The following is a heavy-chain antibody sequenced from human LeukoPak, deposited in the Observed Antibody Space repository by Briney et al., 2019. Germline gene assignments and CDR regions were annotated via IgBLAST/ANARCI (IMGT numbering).Heavy chain of an antibody. J-gene: IGHJ6*02. CDR2: IYPGDSDT. CDR1: GYSFTSYW. CDR3: ASYSSGWYYYYGMDV. Sequence: GESLKISCKGSGYSFTSYWIGWVRQMPGKGLEWMGIIYPGDSDTGYSPSFQGQVTISADKSISTAYLQWSSLKASDTAMYYCASYSSGWYYYYGMDVRGQGTTVTVSS. D-gene: IGHD6-19*01. V-gene: IGHV5-51*01.